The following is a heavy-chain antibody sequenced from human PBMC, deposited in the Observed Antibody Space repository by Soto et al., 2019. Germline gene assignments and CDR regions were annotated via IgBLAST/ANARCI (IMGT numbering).Heavy chain of an antibody. CDR3: ARGFAYYYYYYGMDV. V-gene: IGHV3-33*01. J-gene: IGHJ6*02. D-gene: IGHD3-16*01. Sequence: LRLSCAASGFTFSSYGMHWVCQAPGKGLEWVAVIWYDGSNKYYADSVKGRFTISRDNSKNTLYLQMNSLRAEDTAVYYCARGFAYYYYYYGMDVWGQGTTVTVSS. CDR1: GFTFSSYG. CDR2: IWYDGSNK.